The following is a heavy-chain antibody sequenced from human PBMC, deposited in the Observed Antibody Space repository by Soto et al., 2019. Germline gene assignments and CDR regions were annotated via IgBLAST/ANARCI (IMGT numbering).Heavy chain of an antibody. D-gene: IGHD6-13*01. CDR3: AQGAAAGTGFFDY. V-gene: IGHV3-33*01. CDR1: GFTFSSYG. CDR2: IWYDGSNK. J-gene: IGHJ4*02. Sequence: GGSLRLPCAASGFTFSSYGMHWVRQAPGKGLEWVAVIWYDGSNKYYADSVKGRFTISRDNSKNTLYLQMNSLRAEDTAVYYCAQGAAAGTGFFDYWGQGTLVTVSS.